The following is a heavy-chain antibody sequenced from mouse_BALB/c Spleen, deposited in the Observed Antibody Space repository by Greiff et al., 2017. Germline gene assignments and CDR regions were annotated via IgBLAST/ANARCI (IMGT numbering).Heavy chain of an antibody. J-gene: IGHJ2*01. Sequence: VQLQQSGAELVKPGASVKLSCTASGFNIKDTYMHWVKQRPEQGLEWIGRIDPANGNTKYDPKFQGKATITADTSSNTAYLQLSSLTSEDTAVYYCARLYYDYDRGYYFDYWGQGTTLTVSS. CDR2: IDPANGNT. V-gene: IGHV14-3*02. CDR3: ARLYYDYDRGYYFDY. D-gene: IGHD2-4*01. CDR1: GFNIKDTY.